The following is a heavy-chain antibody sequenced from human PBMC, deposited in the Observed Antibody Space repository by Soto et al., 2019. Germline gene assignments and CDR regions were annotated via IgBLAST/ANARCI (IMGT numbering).Heavy chain of an antibody. CDR1: GVCGSNRTRY. CDR2: LYYGGT. V-gene: IGHV4-61*01. J-gene: IGHJ6*02. D-gene: IGHD2-2*01. Sequence: PSETLSLTCEVSGVCGSNRTRYWTWIRQPPGKGLEWIGFLYYGGTNYNPSLKRRRTIALDTSKNQISLNLSSVTAADTAVYYCVREIGLTARPDAKYYYYALDVWGQRTTVTVSS. CDR3: VREIGLTARPDAKYYYYALDV.